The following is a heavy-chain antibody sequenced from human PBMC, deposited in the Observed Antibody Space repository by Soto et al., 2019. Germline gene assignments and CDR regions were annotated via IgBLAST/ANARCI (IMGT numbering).Heavy chain of an antibody. CDR3: ARDKITGLFDY. J-gene: IGHJ4*02. CDR1: GFTLSTKD. CDR2: ITTGGDT. Sequence: GGSLRLSCAASGFTLSTKDMHWVRQTTGKGLEWVSGITTGGDTYYPDSVKGRFTISRENAKNSLYLQMNSLRVGDTAVYYCARDKITGLFDYWGQGTLVTVSS. V-gene: IGHV3-13*01. D-gene: IGHD2-8*02.